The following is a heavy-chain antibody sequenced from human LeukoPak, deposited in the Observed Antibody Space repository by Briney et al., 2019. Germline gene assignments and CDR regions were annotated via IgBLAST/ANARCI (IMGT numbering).Heavy chain of an antibody. D-gene: IGHD6-19*01. V-gene: IGHV4-59*08. Sequence: PSETLSLTCTVSGGSISSYYWSWIRQPPGKGLEWIGYIYYSGSTNYNPSLKSRVTISVDTSKNQFSLKLSSVTAADTAVYYCARVTAVAGTMSYWGQGTLVTVSS. CDR2: IYYSGST. J-gene: IGHJ4*02. CDR1: GGSISSYY. CDR3: ARVTAVAGTMSY.